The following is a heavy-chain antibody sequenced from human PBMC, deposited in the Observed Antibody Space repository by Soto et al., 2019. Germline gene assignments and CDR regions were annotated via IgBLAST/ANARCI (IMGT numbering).Heavy chain of an antibody. CDR2: IRTTGTKI. CDR1: GFRLYDYD. J-gene: IGHJ6*02. CDR3: ARQQLDPRGWFYYGMDV. Sequence: GSMGLCCASSGFRLYDYDVNLVRQTPGKRLEWVSYIRTTGTKIDYADSVRGRFTISRDNAKNSLYLQMNRLSPDDTAVYYCARQQLDPRGWFYYGMDVWGQGTTLTVSS. V-gene: IGHV3-11*01. D-gene: IGHD2-15*01.